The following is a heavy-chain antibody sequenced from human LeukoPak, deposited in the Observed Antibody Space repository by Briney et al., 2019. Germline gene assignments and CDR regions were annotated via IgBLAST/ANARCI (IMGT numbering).Heavy chain of an antibody. J-gene: IGHJ6*02. D-gene: IGHD3-16*01. CDR1: GYTFTSYD. Sequence: ASVKVSCKASGYTFTSYDLNWVRQATGQGLEWMGWMNPNSGNTGYAQKFQGRVTMTRNTSISTAYMELSSLRSEDTAVYYCARGSRGIYGMDVWGQGTTVTVSS. CDR2: MNPNSGNT. V-gene: IGHV1-8*01. CDR3: ARGSRGIYGMDV.